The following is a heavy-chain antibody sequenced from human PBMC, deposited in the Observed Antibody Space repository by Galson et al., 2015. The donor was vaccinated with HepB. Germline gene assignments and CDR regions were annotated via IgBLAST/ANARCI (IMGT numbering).Heavy chain of an antibody. CDR2: INTNTGNP. CDR1: GYTFTSYA. D-gene: IGHD3-10*01. J-gene: IGHJ6*03. V-gene: IGHV7-4-1*02. CDR3: AKDMVQGVTKAHYYYYYYMDV. Sequence: SVKVSCKASGYTFTSYAMNWVRQAPGQGLEWMGWINTNTGNPTYAQGFTGRFVFSLDTSVSTAYLQVSSLKAEDTAVYYCAKDMVQGVTKAHYYYYYYMDVWGKGTTVTVSS.